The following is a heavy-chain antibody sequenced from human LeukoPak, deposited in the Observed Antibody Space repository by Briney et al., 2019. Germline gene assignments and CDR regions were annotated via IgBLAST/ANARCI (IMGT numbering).Heavy chain of an antibody. CDR1: GGSISSYY. Sequence: SETLSLTCTVSGGSISSYYWSWIRQPPGKGLEWIGDIYYRGSTNYNPSLKSRVTISVDTSKNQFSLKLSSVTAADTAVYYCARGGSSGYYAWFDPWGQGTLVTVSS. CDR3: ARGGSSGYYAWFDP. J-gene: IGHJ5*02. D-gene: IGHD3-22*01. V-gene: IGHV4-59*01. CDR2: IYYRGST.